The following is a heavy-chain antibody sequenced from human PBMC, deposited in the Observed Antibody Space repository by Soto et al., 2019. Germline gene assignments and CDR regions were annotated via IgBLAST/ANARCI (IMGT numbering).Heavy chain of an antibody. J-gene: IGHJ6*03. V-gene: IGHV3-33*01. CDR2: IWYDGSNK. D-gene: IGHD3-16*01. Sequence: GSLILSCAASGFTFSSYGMHWVRQAPGKGLEWVAVIWYDGSNKYYADSVKGRFTISRDNSKNTLYLQMNSLRAEDTAVYYCARDWGAPNYYYYMDVWGKGTTVTVSS. CDR3: ARDWGAPNYYYYMDV. CDR1: GFTFSSYG.